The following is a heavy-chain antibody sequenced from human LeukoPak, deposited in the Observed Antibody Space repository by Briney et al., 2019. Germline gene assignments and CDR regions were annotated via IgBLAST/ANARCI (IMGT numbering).Heavy chain of an antibody. J-gene: IGHJ4*02. D-gene: IGHD3-3*01. V-gene: IGHV1-18*01. CDR1: GYTFTSYG. Sequence: ASVKVSSRASGYTFTSYGISWVRQAPGQGLEWMGWISAHNGKTIHAQRLRDRVTMTTDTPTSTGYLELRSLISDDTAVYYCARSGMQDYDFWSGYYPSWGQGTLVTVSS. CDR3: ARSGMQDYDFWSGYYPS. CDR2: ISAHNGKT.